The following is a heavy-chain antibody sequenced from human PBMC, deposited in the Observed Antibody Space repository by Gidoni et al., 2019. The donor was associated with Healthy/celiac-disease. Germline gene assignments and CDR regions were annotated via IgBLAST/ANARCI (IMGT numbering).Heavy chain of an antibody. CDR1: GGSISSSSYY. D-gene: IGHD1-1*01. Sequence: QLQLQESGPGLVKPSETLSLTCTVSGGSISSSSYYLGGIRPPPGQVLEWIGIIDYSGSTYYNPSLKCRVTISVDTSKNQFSLKLSSVTAADTAVYYCWNRGGGRFDYWGQVTLVTVSS. CDR2: IDYSGST. CDR3: WNRGGGRFDY. V-gene: IGHV4-39*01. J-gene: IGHJ4*02.